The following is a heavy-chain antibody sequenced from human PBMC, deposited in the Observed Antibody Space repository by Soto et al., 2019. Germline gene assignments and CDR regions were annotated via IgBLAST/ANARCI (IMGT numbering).Heavy chain of an antibody. CDR1: GFTFDDYA. J-gene: IGHJ3*02. Sequence: EVQLVESGGGLVQPGRSLRLSCAASGFTFDDYAMHWVRQAPGKGLEWVSGISWNSGSIGYADSVMGRFTISRDNAKNSLYLQMNRLRAEDTALYYCAKENAGRGHSFDIWGQGTMGTVS. D-gene: IGHD3-10*01. V-gene: IGHV3-9*01. CDR3: AKENAGRGHSFDI. CDR2: ISWNSGSI.